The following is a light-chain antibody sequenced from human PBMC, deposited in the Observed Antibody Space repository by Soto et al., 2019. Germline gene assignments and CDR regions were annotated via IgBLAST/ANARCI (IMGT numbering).Light chain of an antibody. CDR2: KAS. Sequence: DIQMTQSPSTLSASVGDRVTITCRASQSISSWLAWYQQKPGKAPKLLIYKASSLESGVPSRFSGSGSGTAFTLTISSLQPDAFATYYCQQYNSDSTFGQGTKVEIK. J-gene: IGKJ1*01. CDR1: QSISSW. V-gene: IGKV1-5*03. CDR3: QQYNSDST.